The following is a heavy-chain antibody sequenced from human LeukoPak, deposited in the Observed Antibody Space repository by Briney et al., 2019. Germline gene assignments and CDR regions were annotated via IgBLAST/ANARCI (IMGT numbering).Heavy chain of an antibody. CDR3: AKTTGRYYDSSEDY. CDR2: ISGSGGST. D-gene: IGHD3-22*01. V-gene: IGHV3-23*01. J-gene: IGHJ4*02. Sequence: PGGSLRLSCAASGFTFSSYAMSWVRQAPGKGPEWVSAISGSGGSTYYADSVKGRFTISRDNSKNTLYLQMNSLRAEDTAVYYCAKTTGRYYDSSEDYWGQGTLVTVSS. CDR1: GFTFSSYA.